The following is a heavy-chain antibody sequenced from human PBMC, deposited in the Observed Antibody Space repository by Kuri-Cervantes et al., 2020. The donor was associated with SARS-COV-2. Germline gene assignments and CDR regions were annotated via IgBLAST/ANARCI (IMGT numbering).Heavy chain of an antibody. CDR1: GFTFSSYA. Sequence: GESLKISCAASGFTFSSYAMHWVRQAPGKGLEWVAVISYDGSNKYYADSVKGRFTISRDNSKNTLYLQMNSLRAEDTAVYYCARGSRSVKTIYYYYMDVWGKGTTVTVSS. CDR2: ISYDGSNK. CDR3: ARGSRSVKTIYYYYMDV. D-gene: IGHD3-3*01. J-gene: IGHJ6*03. V-gene: IGHV3-30-3*01.